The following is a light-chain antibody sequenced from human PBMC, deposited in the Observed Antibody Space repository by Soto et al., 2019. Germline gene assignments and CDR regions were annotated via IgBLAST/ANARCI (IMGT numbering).Light chain of an antibody. CDR3: SSYTSSSTLVI. J-gene: IGLJ2*01. Sequence: QSALTQPASVSGSPGQSITISCTGTSSDVGGYKYVSWYQQHPGKAPKVMIYDVINRPSGVSNRFSGSKSGNTASLIISGLQAEDEADYYCSSYTSSSTLVIFGGGTKLTVL. V-gene: IGLV2-14*03. CDR2: DVI. CDR1: SSDVGGYKY.